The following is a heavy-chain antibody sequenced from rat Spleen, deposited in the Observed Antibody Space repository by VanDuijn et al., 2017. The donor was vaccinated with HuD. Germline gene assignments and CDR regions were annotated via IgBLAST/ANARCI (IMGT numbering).Heavy chain of an antibody. V-gene: IGHV2-15*01. CDR3: ARGADDYVMDA. Sequence: QVQLKESGPGLVKPSETLSLTCTVSGFSLTSYHVSWVRQPPGKGLEWMGVIWGDGSTDYSSALKSRLSISRDTSKSQVLLKMNRMQTEDTAMYCCARGADDYVMDAWGQGAAGTVSS. CDR2: IWGDGST. CDR1: GFSLTSYH. J-gene: IGHJ4*01. D-gene: IGHD1-12*01.